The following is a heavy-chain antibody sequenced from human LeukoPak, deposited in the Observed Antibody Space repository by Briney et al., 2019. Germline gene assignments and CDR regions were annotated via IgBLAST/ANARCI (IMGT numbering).Heavy chain of an antibody. J-gene: IGHJ4*02. V-gene: IGHV3-30*02. CDR1: GFSFSGYG. CDR3: AKFHKIWDSGDHDYFDS. Sequence: GGSLRLSCAASGFSFSGYGMHWVRQAPGEGLQWVAFIRYHGINKYYADSVKGRFTISRDNSKNTLFLDMNSLSVEDTGVYYCAKFHKIWDSGDHDYFDSWGQETLVTVSS. CDR2: IRYHGINK. D-gene: IGHD2-21*01.